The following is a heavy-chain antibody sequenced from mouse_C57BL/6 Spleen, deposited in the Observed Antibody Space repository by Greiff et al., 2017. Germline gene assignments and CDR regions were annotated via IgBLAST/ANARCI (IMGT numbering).Heavy chain of an antibody. D-gene: IGHD1-1*01. Sequence: EVQRVESGGGLVKPGGSLKLSCAASGFTFSDYGMHWVRQAPEKGLEWVAYISSGSSTIYYADTVKGRFPISRDNAKNTLFLQMTSLRSEDTAMYYCARSYGDYFDYWGQGTTLTVSS. J-gene: IGHJ2*01. CDR1: GFTFSDYG. CDR2: ISSGSSTI. CDR3: ARSYGDYFDY. V-gene: IGHV5-17*01.